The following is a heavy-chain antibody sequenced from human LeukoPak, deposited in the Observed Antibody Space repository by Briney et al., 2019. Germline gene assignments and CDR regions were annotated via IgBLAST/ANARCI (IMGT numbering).Heavy chain of an antibody. CDR3: ARDLYGDYLFDY. CDR2: ISTSSYS. J-gene: IGHJ4*02. V-gene: IGHV3-21*06. CDR1: GFTFSLYS. Sequence: PEGSLRLSCAASGFTFSLYSMSWVRQAPGKGLEWVSSISTSSYSYYADSLEGRFTISRDNAKHSLYLQMNSLRAEDTAVYYCARDLYGDYLFDYWGQGTLVTVSS. D-gene: IGHD4-17*01.